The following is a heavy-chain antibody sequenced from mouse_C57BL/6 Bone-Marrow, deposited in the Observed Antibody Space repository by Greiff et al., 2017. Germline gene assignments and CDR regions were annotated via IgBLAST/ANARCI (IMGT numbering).Heavy chain of an antibody. Sequence: EVMLVESEGGLVQPGSSMKLSCTASGFTFSDYYMAWVRQVPEKGLEWVANINYDGSSTYYLDSLKSRFIISRDNAKNILYLQMSSLKSEDTATYYCARDHSVRAMDYWGQGTSVTVSS. D-gene: IGHD3-2*02. CDR2: INYDGSST. V-gene: IGHV5-16*01. J-gene: IGHJ4*01. CDR1: GFTFSDYY. CDR3: ARDHSVRAMDY.